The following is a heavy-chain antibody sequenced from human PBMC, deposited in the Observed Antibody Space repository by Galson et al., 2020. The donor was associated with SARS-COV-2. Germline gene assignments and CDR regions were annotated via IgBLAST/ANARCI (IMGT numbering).Heavy chain of an antibody. CDR2: ISNDGSNK. D-gene: IGHD2-8*01. V-gene: IGHV3-30-3*01. CDR3: ARDLLMVNPYYYYGMDV. CDR1: GFTVNSYA. J-gene: IGHJ6*02. Sequence: GASLKISCAASGFTVNSYALHWVRQAPGKGLEWVAVISNDGSNKYYADSVKGRFTISRDNSKNTLYLQMNSLRAEDTAVYYCARDLLMVNPYYYYGMDVWGQGTTVTVSS.